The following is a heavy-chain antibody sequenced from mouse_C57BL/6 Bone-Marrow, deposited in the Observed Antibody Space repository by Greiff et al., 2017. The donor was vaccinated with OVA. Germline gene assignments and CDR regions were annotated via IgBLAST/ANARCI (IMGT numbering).Heavy chain of an antibody. CDR1: GYTFPDSY. J-gene: IGHJ4*01. V-gene: IGHV1-19*01. D-gene: IGHD1-1*01. CDR3: ARNPCLLPPYAMDY. CDR2: FIPSNGVP. Sequence: EVQLQQSGPVLMKPGASVKISCKASGYTFPDSYMNWVKQSHGRSLDGMGVFIPSNGVPSYNQKFKGKATLTVDKSSSTAYMELNSLTSEDSAVYYCARNPCLLPPYAMDYWGQGTSVTVSS.